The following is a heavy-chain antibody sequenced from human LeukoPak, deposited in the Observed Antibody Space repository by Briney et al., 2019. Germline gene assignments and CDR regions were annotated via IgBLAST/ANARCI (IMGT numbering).Heavy chain of an antibody. CDR2: ISWDGGST. CDR3: AKEQDSAMVFDY. J-gene: IGHJ4*02. V-gene: IGHV3-43*01. CDR1: GFMFDDYT. Sequence: GGTLRLSCAASGFMFDDYTIHWVRQAPGKGLEWVSLISWDGGSTYYADSVKGRFTISRDNSKNSLYLQMNSLRTEDTALYYCAKEQDSAMVFDYWGQGTLVTVSS. D-gene: IGHD5-18*01.